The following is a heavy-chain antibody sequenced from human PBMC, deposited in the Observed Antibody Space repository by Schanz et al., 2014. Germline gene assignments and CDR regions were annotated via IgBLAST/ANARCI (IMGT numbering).Heavy chain of an antibody. D-gene: IGHD2-8*02. CDR2: ISDSGDTA. CDR3: AKSLESCPGGRCSRGYFDY. CDR1: GITFSSHS. J-gene: IGHJ4*02. V-gene: IGHV3-23*04. Sequence: EVHLVESGGGLVQPGGSLRLSCAASGITFSSHSFNWVRQAPGKGLEWVSLISDSGDTAYYADSVKGRFTISRDNFKGALYLQMSSLRAEDTAVYYCAKSLESCPGGRCSRGYFDYWGQGTLXAVSS.